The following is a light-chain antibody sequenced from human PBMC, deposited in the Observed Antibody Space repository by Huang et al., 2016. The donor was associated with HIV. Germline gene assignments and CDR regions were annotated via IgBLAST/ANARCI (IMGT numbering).Light chain of an antibody. V-gene: IGKV1-33*01. CDR1: QDISNY. Sequence: DIQMTQSPSSLSASVGDRVTITCQASQDISNYLNWYQQKPGKAPKLLIYDASNLETGFPSRFSGSGSGTDFTFTISSLQPEDIATYYCQQNDNLLTFGPGTKVDIK. J-gene: IGKJ3*01. CDR3: QQNDNLLT. CDR2: DAS.